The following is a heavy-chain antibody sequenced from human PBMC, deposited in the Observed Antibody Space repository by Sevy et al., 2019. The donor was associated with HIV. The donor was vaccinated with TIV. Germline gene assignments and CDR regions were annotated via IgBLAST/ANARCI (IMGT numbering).Heavy chain of an antibody. V-gene: IGHV3-33*01. CDR1: GFTFSDYG. J-gene: IGHJ4*02. Sequence: GGSLRLSCGASGFTFSDYGMHWVRQAPGKGLEWVAVIWSDGSNKYYGDSVKGRFTISRDSSKNTLFLQMNSLRVDDTAVYYCAREERSGTTTSFDYWGQGALVTVSS. CDR3: AREERSGTTTSFDY. D-gene: IGHD1-7*01. CDR2: IWSDGSNK.